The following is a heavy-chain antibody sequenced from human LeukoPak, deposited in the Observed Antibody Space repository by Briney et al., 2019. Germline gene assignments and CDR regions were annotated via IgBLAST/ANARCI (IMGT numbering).Heavy chain of an antibody. CDR1: GYTFTGYY. CDR2: INPNSGGT. Sequence: ASMKVSCKASGYTFTGYYMHWVRQAPGQGLEWMGWINPNSGGTNYAQKFQGRVTMTRDTSISTAYMELSRLRSDDTAVFYCARGELGSDGYNFWDFWGQGTLVTVSS. CDR3: ARGELGSDGYNFWDF. D-gene: IGHD5-24*01. V-gene: IGHV1-2*02. J-gene: IGHJ4*02.